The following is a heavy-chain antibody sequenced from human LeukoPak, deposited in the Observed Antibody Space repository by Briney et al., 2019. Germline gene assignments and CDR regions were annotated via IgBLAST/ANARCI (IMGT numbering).Heavy chain of an antibody. V-gene: IGHV1-18*01. CDR3: ARSRAVAGTSYFDY. J-gene: IGHJ4*02. D-gene: IGHD6-19*01. CDR1: GYTFTSYG. CDR2: ISAYNGNT. Sequence: VASVKVSCKASGYTFTSYGISWVRQAPGQGLEWMGWISAYNGNTNYAQKLQGRVTMTTDTSTSTAYMELRSLRSDDTAVYYCARSRAVAGTSYFDYWGQGTLVTVSS.